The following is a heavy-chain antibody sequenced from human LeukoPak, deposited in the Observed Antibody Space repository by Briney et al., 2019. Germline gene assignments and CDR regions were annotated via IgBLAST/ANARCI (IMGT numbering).Heavy chain of an antibody. CDR3: ARAWGDYKFDY. Sequence: SETLSLTCTVSGGSISSSSYYWGWIRQPPGKGLEWIGSIYYSGSTYYSPSLKSRVTISVDTSKNQFSLKLSSVTAADTAVYYCARAWGDYKFDYWGQGTLVTVSS. V-gene: IGHV4-39*07. J-gene: IGHJ4*02. CDR2: IYYSGST. CDR1: GGSISSSSYY. D-gene: IGHD4-17*01.